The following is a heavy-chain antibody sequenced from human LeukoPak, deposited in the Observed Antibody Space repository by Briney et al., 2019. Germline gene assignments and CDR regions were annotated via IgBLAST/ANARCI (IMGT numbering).Heavy chain of an antibody. D-gene: IGHD3-3*01. CDR2: IWYDGSNK. CDR1: GFTFSSYG. J-gene: IGHJ6*02. V-gene: IGHV3-33*08. Sequence: GGSLRLSCAASGFTFSSYGMHWVRQAPGKGLEWVAVIWYDGSNKYYADSVKGRFTISRDNSKNTLYLQMNSLRAEDTAVYYCARDAYYDFWSGYYQVYYYYGMDVWGQGTTVTVSS. CDR3: ARDAYYDFWSGYYQVYYYYGMDV.